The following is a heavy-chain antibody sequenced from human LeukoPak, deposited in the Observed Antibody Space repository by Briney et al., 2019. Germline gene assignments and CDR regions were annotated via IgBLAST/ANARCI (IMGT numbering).Heavy chain of an antibody. Sequence: SETLSLTCAVSGGPISSGGYSWSWIRQPPGKGLEWIGYIYHSGSTYYNPSLKSRVTISVDRSKNQFSLKLSSVTAADTAVYYCARTSIAARRANVFDIWGQGTMVTVSS. CDR3: ARTSIAARRANVFDI. CDR1: GGPISSGGYS. V-gene: IGHV4-30-2*01. J-gene: IGHJ3*02. CDR2: IYHSGST. D-gene: IGHD6-6*01.